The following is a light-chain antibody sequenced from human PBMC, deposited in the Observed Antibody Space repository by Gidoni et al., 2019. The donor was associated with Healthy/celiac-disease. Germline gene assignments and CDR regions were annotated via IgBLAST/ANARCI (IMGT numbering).Light chain of an antibody. J-gene: IGKJ4*01. CDR1: QSVLYSSNNKNY. Sequence: IVMTQFPDSLAVSLGERATINCKSSQSVLYSSNNKNYLAWYQQKPGHPPKLLIYWASTRESGVPDRFSGSGSGTDFTLTISSLQAEDVAVYYCQQYYSTPRALTFGGGTKVEIK. V-gene: IGKV4-1*01. CDR3: QQYYSTPRALT. CDR2: WAS.